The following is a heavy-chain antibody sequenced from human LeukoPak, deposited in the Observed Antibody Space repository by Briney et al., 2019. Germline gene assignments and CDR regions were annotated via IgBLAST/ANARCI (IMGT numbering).Heavy chain of an antibody. Sequence: SETLSLTCAVYGGSFSGYYWSWIRQPPGKGLEWIGEINHSGGTSYNPSLKSRVTISGDRSKSQFSLKLSSVAAADTAVYYCARANYDTNGNRRYYNYYGLDVWGQGTTVTVST. CDR1: GGSFSGYY. J-gene: IGHJ6*01. CDR2: INHSGGT. V-gene: IGHV4-34*01. CDR3: ARANYDTNGNRRYYNYYGLDV. D-gene: IGHD2-8*01.